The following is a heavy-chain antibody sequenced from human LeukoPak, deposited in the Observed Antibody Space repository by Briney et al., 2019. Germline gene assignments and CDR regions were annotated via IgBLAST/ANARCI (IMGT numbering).Heavy chain of an antibody. CDR1: GYTFTGYY. CDR3: ARELNKVDTAPSAFDI. Sequence: GASVKVSCKASGYTFTGYYMHWVRQAPGQGLEWMGWINPNSGGTNYAQKFQGRVTMTRDTSISTAYMELSRLRSDDTAVYYCARELNKVDTAPSAFDIWGQGTMVTVSS. CDR2: INPNSGGT. J-gene: IGHJ3*02. V-gene: IGHV1-2*02. D-gene: IGHD5-18*01.